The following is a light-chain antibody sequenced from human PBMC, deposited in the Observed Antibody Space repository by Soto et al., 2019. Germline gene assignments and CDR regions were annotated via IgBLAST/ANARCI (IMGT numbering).Light chain of an antibody. CDR2: DVS. CDR1: SSDVGGYNY. CDR3: SSYTSSSTLYV. J-gene: IGLJ1*01. V-gene: IGLV2-14*01. Sequence: QSALTQPASLSGSPGQSITISCTGTSSDVGGYNYVSWYQQHPGKAPKLMIYDVSNRPSGVSNRFSGSKSGNTASLTIYGLQSEDEADYYCSSYTSSSTLYVFGTGTKVTVL.